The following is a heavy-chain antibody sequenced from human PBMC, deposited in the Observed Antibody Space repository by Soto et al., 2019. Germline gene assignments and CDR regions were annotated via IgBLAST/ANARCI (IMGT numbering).Heavy chain of an antibody. Sequence: QVQLVQSGAEVKKPGSSVKVSCKASGGTFSSYTISWVRQAPGQGLEWMGRIIPILGIANYAQKFQGRVTITADKSTSTAYMGLSSLRSEDTAVYYCARAHMVRGVMPFASWGQGTLVTVSS. CDR3: ARAHMVRGVMPFAS. D-gene: IGHD3-10*01. J-gene: IGHJ4*02. CDR1: GGTFSSYT. V-gene: IGHV1-69*02. CDR2: IIPILGIA.